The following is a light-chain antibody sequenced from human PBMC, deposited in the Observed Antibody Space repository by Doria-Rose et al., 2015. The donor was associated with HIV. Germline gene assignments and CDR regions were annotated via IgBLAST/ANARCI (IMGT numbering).Light chain of an antibody. CDR1: QRVKSSY. CDR3: QQYGTSRGT. Sequence: TQSPGTLSLSPEERATLSCRASQRVKSSYLAWYQQKPGQAPRLLIYDASTRATGIPDRFSDSGSGTDYTLTISRLEPEDVAVYYCQQYGTSRGTFGQGTRLEIK. CDR2: DAS. V-gene: IGKV3-20*01. J-gene: IGKJ5*01.